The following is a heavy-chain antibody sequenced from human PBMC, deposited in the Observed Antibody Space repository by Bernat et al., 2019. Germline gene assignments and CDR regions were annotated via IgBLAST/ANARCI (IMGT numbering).Heavy chain of an antibody. Sequence: QVQLQESGPGLVKPSETLSLTCTVSGGSISSYYWSWIRQPPGKGLEWIGYIYYSGGTNYNPSLKSRVTIAVDTSKKPFSLKLTSLTAADTAVYYCASVFGGNSAYWYFDLWGRGTQVTVSP. V-gene: IGHV4-59*01. D-gene: IGHD4-23*01. CDR2: IYYSGGT. J-gene: IGHJ2*01. CDR3: ASVFGGNSAYWYFDL. CDR1: GGSISSYY.